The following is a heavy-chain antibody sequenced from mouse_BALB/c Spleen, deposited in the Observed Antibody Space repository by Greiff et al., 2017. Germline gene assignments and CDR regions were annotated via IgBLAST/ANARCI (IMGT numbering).Heavy chain of an antibody. CDR2: ISNGGGST. J-gene: IGHJ3*01. D-gene: IGHD1-1*02. Sequence: EVMLVESGGGLVQPGGSLKLSCAASGFTFSSYTMSWVRQTPEKRLEWVAYISNGGGSTYYPDTVKGRFTISRDNAKNTLYLQMSSLKSEDTAMYYCARHNGPWFAYWGQGTLVTVSA. CDR1: GFTFSSYT. CDR3: ARHNGPWFAY. V-gene: IGHV5-12-2*01.